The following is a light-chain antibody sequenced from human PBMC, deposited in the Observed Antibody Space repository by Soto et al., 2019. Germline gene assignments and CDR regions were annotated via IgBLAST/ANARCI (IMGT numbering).Light chain of an antibody. CDR3: QQRSNWPRT. CDR2: DAS. Sequence: IVLTQSPATLSVSVGDRVTISCRASQSVSSYLAWYQQKPGQAPRLLIYDASNRATGIPARFSGSGSGTDFTLTSSSLEPEDFAVYYCQQRSNWPRTFGQGTKVDIK. V-gene: IGKV3-11*01. J-gene: IGKJ1*01. CDR1: QSVSSY.